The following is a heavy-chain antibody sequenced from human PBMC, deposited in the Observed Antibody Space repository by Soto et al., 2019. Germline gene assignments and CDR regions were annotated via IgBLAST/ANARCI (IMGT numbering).Heavy chain of an antibody. J-gene: IGHJ3*02. CDR2: ISSSSSYI. V-gene: IGHV3-21*01. D-gene: IGHD2-15*01. Sequence: EVQLVESGGGLVKPGGSPRLSCAASGFTFSSYSMNWVRQAPGKGLEWVSSISSSSSYIYYADSVKGRFTISRDNAKNSLYLQMNSLRAEDTAVYYCARRIGGAFDIWGQGTMVTVSS. CDR1: GFTFSSYS. CDR3: ARRIGGAFDI.